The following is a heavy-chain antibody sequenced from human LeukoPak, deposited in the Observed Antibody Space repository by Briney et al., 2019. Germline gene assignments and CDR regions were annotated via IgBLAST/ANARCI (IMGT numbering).Heavy chain of an antibody. CDR3: AKGDVPTDYFDY. CDR2: ISFESSNK. Sequence: TGKSLRLSCAASRFPFSSFGMHWVRQPPGKGLEWVALISFESSNKHYADSVRGRFTISRDNSKNTLYLQMNSLRAEDTAVYYCAKGDVPTDYFDYWAREPWSPSPQ. J-gene: IGHJ4*02. CDR1: RFPFSSFG. V-gene: IGHV3-30*18.